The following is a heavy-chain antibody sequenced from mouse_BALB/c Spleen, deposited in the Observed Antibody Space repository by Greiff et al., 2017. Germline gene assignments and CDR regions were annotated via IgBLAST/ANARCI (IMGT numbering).Heavy chain of an antibody. CDR3: ARFYDYDAGSWFAY. J-gene: IGHJ3*01. V-gene: IGHV5-6*01. CDR2: ISSGGSYT. CDR1: GFTFSSYG. D-gene: IGHD2-4*01. Sequence: EVHLVESGGDLVKPGGSLKLSCAASGFTFSSYGMSWVRQTPDKRLEWVATISSGGSYTYYPDSVKGRFTISRDNAKNTLYLQMSSLKSEDTAMYYCARFYDYDAGSWFAYWGQGTLVTVSA.